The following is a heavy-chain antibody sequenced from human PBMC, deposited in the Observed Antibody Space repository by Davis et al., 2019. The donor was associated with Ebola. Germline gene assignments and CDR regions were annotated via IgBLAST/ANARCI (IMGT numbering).Heavy chain of an antibody. CDR2: IIPILGIA. D-gene: IGHD6-19*01. CDR3: ARTIAVAGTWWFDY. CDR1: GYTFTSYA. Sequence: SVKVSCKASGYTFTSYAISWVRQAPGQGLEWMGRIIPILGIANYAQKFQGRVTITADKSTSTAYMELSSLRSEDTAVYYCARTIAVAGTWWFDYWGQGTLVTVSS. V-gene: IGHV1-69*04. J-gene: IGHJ4*02.